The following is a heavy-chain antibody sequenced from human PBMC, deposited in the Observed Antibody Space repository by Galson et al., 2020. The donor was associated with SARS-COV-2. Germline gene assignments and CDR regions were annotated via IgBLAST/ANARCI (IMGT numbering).Heavy chain of an antibody. CDR2: IFLNDEK. CDR3: ARISIEYCYGSGRTIREYYFDC. D-gene: IGHD3-10*01. Sequence: SGPTLVKPTETLTLTCTVSGFSPSNARMGVSWIRPPPGKALEWLAHIFLNDEKSYSTSLKSRLTISKDTSKSQVVLTMTNMDPVDTATYYCARISIEYCYGSGRTIREYYFDCWGQGTLVTVS. J-gene: IGHJ4*02. CDR1: GFSPSNARMG. V-gene: IGHV2-26*01.